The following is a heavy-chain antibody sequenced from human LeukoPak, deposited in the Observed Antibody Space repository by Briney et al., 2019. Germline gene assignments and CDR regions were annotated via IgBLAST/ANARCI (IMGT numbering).Heavy chain of an antibody. J-gene: IGHJ3*01. D-gene: IGHD7-27*01. V-gene: IGHV4-39*01. CDR1: VGSIRISSYY. CDR3: ASYNWGFQAFDL. CDR2: IYYSGST. Sequence: PSETLSLTCTVSVGSIRISSYYWGWIRQPPGKGLEWIGSIYYSGSTYYNPSLKSRVTISVGTSKNQFSMTLSSVTATDTAVYYCASYNWGFQAFDLWGQRTMVTVSS.